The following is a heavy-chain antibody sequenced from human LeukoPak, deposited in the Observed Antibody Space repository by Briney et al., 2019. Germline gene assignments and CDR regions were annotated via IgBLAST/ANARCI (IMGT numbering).Heavy chain of an antibody. CDR2: IYYSGST. J-gene: IGHJ4*02. V-gene: IGHV4-31*03. D-gene: IGHD3-10*01. Sequence: PSETLSLTCTVSGGSISSGGYYWSWIRQHPGKGLEWIGYIYYSGSTYYNPSLKSRATISVDTSKNQFSLKLSSVTAADTAVYYCARDLEDYYGSGSYFDYWGQGTLVTVSS. CDR1: GGSISSGGYY. CDR3: ARDLEDYYGSGSYFDY.